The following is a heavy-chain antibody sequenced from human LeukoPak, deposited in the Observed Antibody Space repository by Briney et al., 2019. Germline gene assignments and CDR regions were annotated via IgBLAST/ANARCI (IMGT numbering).Heavy chain of an antibody. CDR3: AKDLEDIVVVPAAIPALDY. Sequence: GGSLRLSCAASGFTFSSYGMHWVRQAPGKGLEWVAFIRYDGSNKYYADSVKGRFTISRDNSKNTLYLQMNSLRAEDTAVYYCAKDLEDIVVVPAAIPALDYWGQGTLVTVSS. J-gene: IGHJ4*02. CDR1: GFTFSSYG. CDR2: IRYDGSNK. V-gene: IGHV3-30*02. D-gene: IGHD2-2*02.